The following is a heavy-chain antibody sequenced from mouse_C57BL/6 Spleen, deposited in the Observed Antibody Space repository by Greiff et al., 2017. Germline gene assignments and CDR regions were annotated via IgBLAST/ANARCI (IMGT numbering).Heavy chain of an antibody. CDR2: IDPSDSYT. J-gene: IGHJ2*01. V-gene: IGHV1-69*01. CDR3: ARGDSLNGYYFDY. D-gene: IGHD2-2*01. CDR1: GYTFTSYW. Sequence: QVQLQQPGAELVMPGASVKLSCKASGYTFTSYWMHWVKQRPGQGLEWIGEIDPSDSYTNYNQKFKGKSTLTVDKSSSTAYMQLSSLTSEDSAVYYCARGDSLNGYYFDYWGQGTPLTVSS.